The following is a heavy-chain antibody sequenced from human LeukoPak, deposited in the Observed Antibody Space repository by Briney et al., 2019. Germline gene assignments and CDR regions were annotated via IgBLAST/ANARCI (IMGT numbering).Heavy chain of an antibody. CDR2: ISGSGGST. CDR1: GFTFSDYY. D-gene: IGHD6-19*01. V-gene: IGHV3-23*01. Sequence: GGSLRLSCAASGFTFSDYYMSWIRQAPGKGLEWVSAISGSGGSTYYADSVKGRFTISRDNSKNTLYLQMNSLRAEDTAVYYCAKGQSRVAGYDYWGQGTLVTVSS. CDR3: AKGQSRVAGYDY. J-gene: IGHJ4*02.